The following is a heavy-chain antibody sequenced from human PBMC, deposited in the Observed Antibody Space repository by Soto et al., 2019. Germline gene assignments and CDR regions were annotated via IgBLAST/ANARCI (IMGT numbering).Heavy chain of an antibody. CDR1: GYTFNTYF. V-gene: IGHV1-18*01. J-gene: IGHJ4*02. Sequence: HVQLVQSGGELKKPGASVKVSCNTSGYTFNTYFITWVRQAPGQGLEWMGWISPHNGNTNYAEKFQGRVTMTADTITKTAYMELRHLRIDDTAVYYCARDTGNSFDYWGQGTPVTVSS. CDR3: ARDTGNSFDY. CDR2: ISPHNGNT.